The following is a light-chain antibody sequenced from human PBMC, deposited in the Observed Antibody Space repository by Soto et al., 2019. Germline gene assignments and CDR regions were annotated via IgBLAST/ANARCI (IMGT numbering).Light chain of an antibody. Sequence: EIVMTQSPATLSVSPWERATLSCRASQSVSSDLAWYHQKPGQAPRLLIYGASTRATGIPARFSGSGSGTEFTLTINSLQSEDFAVYYCQQYNNWPPITFGQGTRLEIK. V-gene: IGKV3-15*01. CDR2: GAS. CDR1: QSVSSD. CDR3: QQYNNWPPIT. J-gene: IGKJ5*01.